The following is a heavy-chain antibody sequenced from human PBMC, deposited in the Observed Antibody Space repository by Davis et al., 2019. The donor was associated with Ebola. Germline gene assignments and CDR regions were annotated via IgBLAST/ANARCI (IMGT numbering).Heavy chain of an antibody. V-gene: IGHV3-74*01. J-gene: IGHJ4*02. CDR2: ISGDGKKT. CDR1: RLSVTNTW. D-gene: IGHD4-17*01. CDR3: ARGSTTVTTPLDY. Sequence: PGGSLRLSCAAFRLSVTNTWMHWVRQAPGKGLVWVSRISGDGKKTNYADFVKGRVTISRDNAKNTLYLQMNSLRAEDTAVYYCARGSTTVTTPLDYWGQGTLVTVSS.